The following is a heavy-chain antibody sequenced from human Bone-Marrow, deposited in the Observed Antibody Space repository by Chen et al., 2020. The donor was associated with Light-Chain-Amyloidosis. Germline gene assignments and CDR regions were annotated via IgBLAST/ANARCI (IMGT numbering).Heavy chain of an antibody. J-gene: IGHJ5*02. Sequence: EVQLVESGGGLVQPGGPLRLSCAGSGFIFSDHFISWVRQAPGKGLEWVANIKPDGGETYYLDSVKCRFTISRDNAENSLFLQMNSLKVEDTAVYYCARVITATRVFDPWGQGTLVTVSS. CDR2: IKPDGGET. CDR3: ARVITATRVFDP. D-gene: IGHD1-20*01. CDR1: GFIFSDHF. V-gene: IGHV3-7*01.